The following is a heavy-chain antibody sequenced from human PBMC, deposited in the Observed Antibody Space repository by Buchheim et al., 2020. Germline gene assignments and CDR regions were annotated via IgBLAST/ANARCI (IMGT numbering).Heavy chain of an antibody. D-gene: IGHD2-2*01. CDR2: INHSGST. CDR1: GGSFSGYY. CDR3: ARVRKVVVVPAARAVDYYYGMDV. Sequence: QVQLQQWGAGLLKPSETLSLTCAVYGGSFSGYYWSWIRQPPGKGLEWIGEINHSGSTNYNPSLKSRVTTSVDTSKNQFSLKLSSVTAADTAVYYCARVRKVVVVPAARAVDYYYGMDVWGQGTT. J-gene: IGHJ6*02. V-gene: IGHV4-34*01.